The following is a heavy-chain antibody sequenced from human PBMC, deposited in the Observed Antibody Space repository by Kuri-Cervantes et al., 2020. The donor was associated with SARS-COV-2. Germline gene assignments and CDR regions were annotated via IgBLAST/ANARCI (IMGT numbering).Heavy chain of an antibody. CDR1: GFTFSDYY. D-gene: IGHD1-26*01. V-gene: IGHV3-11*03. CDR3: AVIQNSGSYSTRSSYFDY. J-gene: IGHJ4*02. CDR2: ISSSSSCT. Sequence: GGSLRLSCAASGFTFSDYYMSWIRQAPGKGLEWVSYISSSSSCTNYADSVKGRFTISRDNAKNSLYLQMNSLRAEDTAVYYCAVIQNSGSYSTRSSYFDYWGQGTLVTVSS.